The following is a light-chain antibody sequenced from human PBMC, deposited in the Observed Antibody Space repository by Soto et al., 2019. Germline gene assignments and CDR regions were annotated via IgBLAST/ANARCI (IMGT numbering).Light chain of an antibody. V-gene: IGKV3-15*01. CDR3: QQYNNWPPWT. Sequence: EVVMTQSPATLSVSPGERATLSCRASQSVSSNLAWYQQTPGQAPRLLIYGASTRATGIPARFSGSGSGTEFTLTISSLQSEDFAVYYCQQYNNWPPWTFGQGTKGEIK. CDR1: QSVSSN. J-gene: IGKJ1*01. CDR2: GAS.